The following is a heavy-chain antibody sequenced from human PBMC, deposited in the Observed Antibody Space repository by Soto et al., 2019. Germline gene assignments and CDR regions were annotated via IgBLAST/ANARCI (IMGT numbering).Heavy chain of an antibody. CDR3: AKGGTWIPPTFDS. J-gene: IGHJ4*02. D-gene: IGHD5-18*01. V-gene: IGHV3-23*01. CDR2: FSGNDDNT. Sequence: GSLRLSCAASGFTFSIYAMSWVRRAPGKGLEWVPAFSGNDDNTYYADSVKGRFTISRDNSKSTLYLQMNSLRAEDTAVYYCAKGGTWIPPTFDSWGRGTLVTVSS. CDR1: GFTFSIYA.